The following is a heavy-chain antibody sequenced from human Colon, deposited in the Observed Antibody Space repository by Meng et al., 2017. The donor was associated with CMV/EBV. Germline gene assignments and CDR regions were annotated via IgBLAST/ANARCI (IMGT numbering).Heavy chain of an antibody. D-gene: IGHD2-8*01. J-gene: IGHJ3*02. Sequence: AASGFTFSTYAIHWVRQAPGKGLEWMTVISNDGKIKYYADSLKGRITISRDNSKNTVYLQMETMRAEDTAVYYCARREMDTGAFDIWGQGTMVTVSS. CDR3: ARREMDTGAFDI. CDR1: GFTFSTYA. CDR2: ISNDGKIK. V-gene: IGHV3-30*01.